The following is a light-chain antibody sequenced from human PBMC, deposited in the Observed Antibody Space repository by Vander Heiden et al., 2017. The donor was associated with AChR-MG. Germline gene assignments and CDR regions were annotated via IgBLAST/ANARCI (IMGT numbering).Light chain of an antibody. V-gene: IGKV1-33*01. J-gene: IGKJ2*01. CDR1: QDISNF. Sequence: DIQVTQSPPSLSASIGESVTITCQAGQDISNFLNWYQQKPGRAPKLLIYHASTLEKGVPSRFSGSGSGTTFTFTISGLQPEDIATYYCLQHHNYPPYTFGQGTKLQI. CDR2: HAS. CDR3: LQHHNYPPYT.